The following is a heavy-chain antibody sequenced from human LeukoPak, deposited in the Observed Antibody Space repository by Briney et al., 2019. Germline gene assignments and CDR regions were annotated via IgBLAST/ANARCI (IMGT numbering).Heavy chain of an antibody. Sequence: PGGSLRLSCAASGFTFSNAWMSWVRQAPGKELEWVGRIKSKTDGGTTDYAAPVKGRFTISRDDSKNTLYLQMNSLKTEDTAVYYCTTAPKDTAMVMHYFDYWGQGTLVTVSS. J-gene: IGHJ4*02. D-gene: IGHD5-18*01. V-gene: IGHV3-15*01. CDR1: GFTFSNAW. CDR3: TTAPKDTAMVMHYFDY. CDR2: IKSKTDGGTT.